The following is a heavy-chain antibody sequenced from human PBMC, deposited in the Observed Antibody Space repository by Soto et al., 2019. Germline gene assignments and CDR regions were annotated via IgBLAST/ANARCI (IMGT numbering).Heavy chain of an antibody. CDR2: TNPTSGSA. V-gene: IGHV1-8*01. CDR3: ARRGFRDGACDF. D-gene: IGHD3-16*01. J-gene: IGHJ4*02. Sequence: QVQLVQSGAEVKKPGASVKVSCKASGYTFSSYEIYWVRQAPGQGPEWVGWTNPTSGSAAYAQKLEGRITVTRNTSTRTTYLELRSLRSEDTAVYYCARRGFRDGACDFWGQGTLVTVSS. CDR1: GYTFSSYE.